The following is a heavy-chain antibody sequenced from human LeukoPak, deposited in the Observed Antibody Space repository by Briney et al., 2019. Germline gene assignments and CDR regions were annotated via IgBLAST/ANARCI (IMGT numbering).Heavy chain of an antibody. V-gene: IGHV3-48*03. J-gene: IGHJ6*04. Sequence: TGGSLRLSCAASGFIFSSYEMNWVRRAPGKGLEWVSYISSSGSTIYYADSVKGRFTISRDNAKNSLYLQMNSLRAEDTAVYYCAELGITMIGGVWGKGTTVAISS. D-gene: IGHD3-10*02. CDR2: ISSSGSTI. CDR3: AELGITMIGGV. CDR1: GFIFSSYE.